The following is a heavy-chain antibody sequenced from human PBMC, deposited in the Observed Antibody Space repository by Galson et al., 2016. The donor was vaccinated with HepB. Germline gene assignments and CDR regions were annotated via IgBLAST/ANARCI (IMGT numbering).Heavy chain of an antibody. CDR3: ARVLREGLGDLPFDY. V-gene: IGHV1-69*08. CDR2: IIPIFGTT. Sequence: SVKVSCKASGGTFSTYTISWVRQAPGHGLEWMGRIIPIFGTTNYAQKFQGRFRITAAKSTSTAYMELRSLRSEDTAMYYCARVLREGLGDLPFDYWGQGTLVTVSS. CDR1: GGTFSTYT. J-gene: IGHJ4*02. D-gene: IGHD6-19*01.